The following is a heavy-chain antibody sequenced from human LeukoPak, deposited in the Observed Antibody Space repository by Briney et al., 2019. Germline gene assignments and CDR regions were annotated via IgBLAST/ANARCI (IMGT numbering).Heavy chain of an antibody. V-gene: IGHV4-31*03. D-gene: IGHD3-3*01. CDR2: IYYSGST. J-gene: IGHJ4*02. CDR1: GGSISSGGYY. Sequence: SETLSLTCTVSGGSISSGGYYWSWIRQHPGKGLEWIGYIYYSGSTYYNPSLKSRVTISVDTSKNQFSRKLSSVTAADTAVYYCARNAAVNFWSGYSFSYWGQGTLVTVSS. CDR3: ARNAAVNFWSGYSFSY.